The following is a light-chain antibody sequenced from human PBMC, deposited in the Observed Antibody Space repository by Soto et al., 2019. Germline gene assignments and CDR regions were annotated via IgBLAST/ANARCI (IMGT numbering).Light chain of an antibody. CDR1: QSISNG. CDR2: KAS. Sequence: DIQRTQSPSTLSASVGDRVTSSCRASQSISNGLAWYQQEPGKAPKLLIYKASRLGGGVPSRFSGSGSGTDFTLTISSLQPEDSATYYCQQSYSTPRTFGQGTRVDLK. J-gene: IGKJ1*01. V-gene: IGKV1-5*03. CDR3: QQSYSTPRT.